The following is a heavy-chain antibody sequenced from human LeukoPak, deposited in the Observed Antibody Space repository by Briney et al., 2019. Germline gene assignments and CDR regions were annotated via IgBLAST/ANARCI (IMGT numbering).Heavy chain of an antibody. CDR2: IYYSGST. J-gene: IGHJ6*02. CDR3: ARQVIYVGSDYYYGMDV. V-gene: IGHV4-39*01. CDR1: GGSISSSSYY. Sequence: PSETLSLTCTVSGGSISSSSYYWGWIRQPPGKGLEWIGSIYYSGSTYYNPSLKSRVTISVDTSKNQFSLKLSYVTAADTAVYYCARQVIYVGSDYYYGMDVWGQGTTVTVSS. D-gene: IGHD3-10*01.